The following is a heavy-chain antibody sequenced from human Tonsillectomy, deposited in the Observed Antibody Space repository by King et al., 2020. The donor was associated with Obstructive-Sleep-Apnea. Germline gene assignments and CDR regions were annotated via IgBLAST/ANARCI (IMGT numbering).Heavy chain of an antibody. CDR3: ARDRSGSSSWYSAFDL. J-gene: IGHJ3*01. CDR1: GDSISSYY. V-gene: IGHV4-4*07. D-gene: IGHD6-13*01. CDR2: IYTSGST. Sequence: QLQESGPGLVKPSETLSLTCNVSGDSISSYYWSWIRQPAGKGLEWIGRIYTSGSTNYNPSLKSRATLSVDTSKNQFSLNLNSVTAADTAVYYCARDRSGSSSWYSAFDLWGQGTMVTVSS.